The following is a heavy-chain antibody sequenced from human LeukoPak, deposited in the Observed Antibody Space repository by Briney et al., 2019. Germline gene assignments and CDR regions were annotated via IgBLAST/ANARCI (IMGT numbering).Heavy chain of an antibody. Sequence: SQTLSLTCTVSGGSISSYYWSWIRQPPGKALEWSGYIHYSGSTNYNPSLKSRVTISVDTSKNQFSLKLSSVTAADTAVYYCARRGYGSGSFNRYYFDYWGQGTLVTVSS. J-gene: IGHJ4*02. V-gene: IGHV4-59*08. D-gene: IGHD3-10*01. CDR2: IHYSGST. CDR1: GGSISSYY. CDR3: ARRGYGSGSFNRYYFDY.